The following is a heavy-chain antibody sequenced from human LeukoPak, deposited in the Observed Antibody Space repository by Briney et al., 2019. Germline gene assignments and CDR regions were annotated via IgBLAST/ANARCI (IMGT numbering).Heavy chain of an antibody. CDR3: ARRNYPYYFDY. Sequence: SGTLSLTCTLSRGSITGRNNYSGWVRQHPRKWMEWMAIISDTGTTYYSPSLKSRLTISVDTSKHPFSLPLGSVTAADTAVYYCARRNYPYYFDYWGQGTLVTVSS. CDR1: RGSITGRNNY. CDR2: ISDTGTT. J-gene: IGHJ4*02. D-gene: IGHD1-7*01. V-gene: IGHV4-39*01.